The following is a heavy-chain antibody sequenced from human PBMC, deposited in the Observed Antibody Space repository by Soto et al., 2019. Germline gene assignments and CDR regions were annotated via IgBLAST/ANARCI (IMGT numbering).Heavy chain of an antibody. Sequence: SETLSLTCTVSGGSISSSSYYWGWIRQPPGKGLEWIGSIYYSGSTYYNPSLKSRVTISVDTSKNQFSLKLSSVTAADTAVYYCARSVPAAMDYYYYYGMDVWGQGTTVTVSS. CDR2: IYYSGST. CDR1: GGSISSSSYY. D-gene: IGHD2-2*01. CDR3: ARSVPAAMDYYYYYGMDV. J-gene: IGHJ6*02. V-gene: IGHV4-39*01.